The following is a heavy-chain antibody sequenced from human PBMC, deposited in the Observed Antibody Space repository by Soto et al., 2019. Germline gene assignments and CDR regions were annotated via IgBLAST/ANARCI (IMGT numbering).Heavy chain of an antibody. J-gene: IGHJ6*02. V-gene: IGHV4-34*01. CDR3: ARGQQLGGFRYYYYYGMDV. D-gene: IGHD6-6*01. CDR1: GGSFSGYY. CDR2: INHSGST. Sequence: PSETLSLTCAVYGGSFSGYYCSWIRQPPGKGLEWIGEINHSGSTNYNPSLKSRVTISVDTSKNQFSLKLSSVTAADTAVYYCARGQQLGGFRYYYYYGMDVWGQGTTVTVSS.